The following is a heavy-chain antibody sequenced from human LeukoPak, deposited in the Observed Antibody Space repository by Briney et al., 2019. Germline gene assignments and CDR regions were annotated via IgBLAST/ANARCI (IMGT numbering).Heavy chain of an antibody. CDR3: ARGRYYASGGDAFDI. Sequence: SETLSLTCTVSGGSLSSYHWSWIRQSAGRGLEWIGRIYTSGNTNYNPSLNSRVTISVDTSKNQFSLKVTSATAADTAVYYCARGRYYASGGDAFDIWGQGTMLTVPS. J-gene: IGHJ3*02. CDR2: IYTSGNT. D-gene: IGHD3-16*01. V-gene: IGHV4-4*07. CDR1: GGSLSSYH.